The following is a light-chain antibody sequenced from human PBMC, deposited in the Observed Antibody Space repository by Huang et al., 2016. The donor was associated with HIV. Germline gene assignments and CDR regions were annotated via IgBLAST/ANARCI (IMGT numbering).Light chain of an antibody. CDR1: QDIGNF. CDR2: GAS. Sequence: DIKMTQSPSSLSASPGVRVTLACRANQDIGNFLAWYQHKPGGVPRLLIYGASTLQSGVPSRFSGRGSGIDFTLTITNFQPDDVATYYCQRYDSAPRAFGQGTKVEI. V-gene: IGKV1-27*01. J-gene: IGKJ1*01. CDR3: QRYDSAPRA.